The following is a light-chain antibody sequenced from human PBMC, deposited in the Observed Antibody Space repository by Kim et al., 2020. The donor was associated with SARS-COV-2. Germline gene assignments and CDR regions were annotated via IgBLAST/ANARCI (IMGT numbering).Light chain of an antibody. CDR1: QSVSSN. J-gene: IGKJ1*01. CDR2: GAS. Sequence: IVMTQSPATLSVSPGERATLSCRASQSVSSNLVWYQQKPGQAPRLLIYGASTRATGIPARCSGSGSGTEFTLTISSMQSEDFAVSYYQQYNNCPPLTFGQGTKVDIK. V-gene: IGKV3-15*01. CDR3: QQYNNCPPLT.